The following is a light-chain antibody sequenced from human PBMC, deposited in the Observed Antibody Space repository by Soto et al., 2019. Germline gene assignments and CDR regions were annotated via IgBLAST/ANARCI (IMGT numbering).Light chain of an antibody. J-gene: IGKJ2*01. Sequence: EIVLTQSPGTLSLSPGERATLSCRASQSVSSSYLGWYQQKAGQAPRLLIYAASSRATGIPDRFSGSGSGTDFTLTISRLEPEDFAVYYCQQYGWSSTFGQGTKLEIK. CDR1: QSVSSSY. V-gene: IGKV3-20*01. CDR3: QQYGWSST. CDR2: AAS.